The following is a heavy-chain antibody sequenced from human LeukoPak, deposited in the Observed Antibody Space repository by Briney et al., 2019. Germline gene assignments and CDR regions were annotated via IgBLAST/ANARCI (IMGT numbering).Heavy chain of an antibody. D-gene: IGHD3-10*01. CDR1: GFTFSSYN. CDR2: IGTAGDT. V-gene: IGHV3-13*01. Sequence: GGSLRLSCAASGFTFSSYNMHWVRQPTGKGLEWVSAIGTAGDTYYPGSVKGRFTISRENAKNSLYLQMNSLRAGDTAVYYCARGDYYGSGSYYGPWGTDVWGQGTTVTVSS. J-gene: IGHJ6*02. CDR3: ARGDYYGSGSYYGPWGTDV.